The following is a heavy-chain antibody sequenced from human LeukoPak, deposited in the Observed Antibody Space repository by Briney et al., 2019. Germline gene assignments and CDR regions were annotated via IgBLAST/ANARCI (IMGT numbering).Heavy chain of an antibody. D-gene: IGHD6-19*01. CDR3: ARDSSGWYHWFDP. V-gene: IGHV3-7*01. CDR1: GFTFTNYW. Sequence: GGSLRLSCAASGFTFTNYWMSWVRQAPGKGLELVANIEQDRSEKYYVDSVKGRFTISRDNAKNSLYLQMNSLRAEDTAVYYCARDSSGWYHWFDPWGQGTLVTVSS. J-gene: IGHJ5*02. CDR2: IEQDRSEK.